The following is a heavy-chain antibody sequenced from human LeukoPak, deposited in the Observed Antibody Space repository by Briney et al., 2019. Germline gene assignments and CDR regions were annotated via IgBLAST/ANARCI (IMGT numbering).Heavy chain of an antibody. CDR1: GFTFSSYT. J-gene: IGHJ6*02. CDR3: ARDGTAVTGNYHYGMDV. CDR2: FSRSGPYI. Sequence: GGSLRLSCAASGFTFSSYTMNWGRQAPGKGLEWVSSFSRSGPYIYYADSVKGRFTISRDNAKNSLYLQMNSLRDEDTAVYYCARDGTAVTGNYHYGMDVWGQGTTVTVSS. V-gene: IGHV3-21*01. D-gene: IGHD4-17*01.